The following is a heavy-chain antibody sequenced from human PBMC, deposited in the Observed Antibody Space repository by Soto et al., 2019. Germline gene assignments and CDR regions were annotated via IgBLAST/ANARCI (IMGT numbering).Heavy chain of an antibody. Sequence: QVPLVQSGAEVKKPGSSVTVSCKASGGTFSSYTISWVRQAPGQGLEWMGGIIPIFGTANYAQKFQGRVTITADESTSTAFMELSSLRSEDTVVYYCARGNHRWLQLWYFDLWGRGTLVAVCS. J-gene: IGHJ2*01. CDR3: ARGNHRWLQLWYFDL. V-gene: IGHV1-69*12. D-gene: IGHD5-12*01. CDR2: IIPIFGTA. CDR1: GGTFSSYT.